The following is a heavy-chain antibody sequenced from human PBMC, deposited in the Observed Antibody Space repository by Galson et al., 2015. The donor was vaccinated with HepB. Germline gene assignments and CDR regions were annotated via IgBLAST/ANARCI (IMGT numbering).Heavy chain of an antibody. D-gene: IGHD3-10*01. CDR3: ARAMVRGVIITEWFDP. J-gene: IGHJ5*02. Sequence: SVKVSCKASGYTFTSYGISWVRQAPGQGLEWMGWISAYNGNTNYAQKLQGRVTMTTDTSTSTAYMELRSLRSDDTAVYYCARAMVRGVIITEWFDPWGQGTLVTVSS. CDR1: GYTFTSYG. V-gene: IGHV1-18*01. CDR2: ISAYNGNT.